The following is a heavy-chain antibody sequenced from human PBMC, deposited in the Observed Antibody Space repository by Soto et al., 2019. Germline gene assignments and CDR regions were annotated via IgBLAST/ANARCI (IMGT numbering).Heavy chain of an antibody. Sequence: GGSLRLSCAASGFTFSSYAMSWVRQAPGKGLEWVSAISGSGGSTYYADSVKGRFTISRDNSKNTLYLQMNSLRAEDTAVYYCAKGRDSSSWYYYGMDVWGQGTTVTVSS. CDR2: ISGSGGST. V-gene: IGHV3-23*01. CDR1: GFTFSSYA. J-gene: IGHJ6*02. CDR3: AKGRDSSSWYYYGMDV. D-gene: IGHD6-13*01.